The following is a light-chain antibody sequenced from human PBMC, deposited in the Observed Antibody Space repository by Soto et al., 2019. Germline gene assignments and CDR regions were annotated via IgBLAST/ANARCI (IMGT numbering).Light chain of an antibody. CDR2: GGS. Sequence: EKVLTQSPATPSESPGERVNLSCRASQSVSGYLGWYQQKLGQAPRLLIYGGSTRAAGIPARFSGRGSGTEFTLTITSLQSEDFALYYCQQYNGRLWTFGQGIKVDIK. CDR1: QSVSGY. V-gene: IGKV3-15*01. CDR3: QQYNGRLWT. J-gene: IGKJ1*01.